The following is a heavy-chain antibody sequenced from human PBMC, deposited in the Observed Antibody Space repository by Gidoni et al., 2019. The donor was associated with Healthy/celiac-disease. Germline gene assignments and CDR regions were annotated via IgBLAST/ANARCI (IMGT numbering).Heavy chain of an antibody. D-gene: IGHD2-2*01. J-gene: IGHJ3*02. V-gene: IGHV3-30*03. Sequence: QVQLVESGGGVVQPGRSLRLSCAASGFTFSSYGMHWVRQAPGKGLEWVAVISYDGSNKYYADSVKGRFTISRDNSKNTLYLQMNSLRAEDTAVYYCARADDLGYCSSTSCRGAFDIWGQGTMVTVSS. CDR1: GFTFSSYG. CDR3: ARADDLGYCSSTSCRGAFDI. CDR2: ISYDGSNK.